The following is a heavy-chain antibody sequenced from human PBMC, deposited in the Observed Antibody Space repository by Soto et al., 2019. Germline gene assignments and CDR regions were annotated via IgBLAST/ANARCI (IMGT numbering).Heavy chain of an antibody. CDR3: ASEHIVVVPAGPRYYYYGMDV. J-gene: IGHJ6*02. CDR1: GFTFSSYG. V-gene: IGHV3-33*01. Sequence: GGSLRLSCAASGFTFSSYGMHWVRQAPGKGLEWVAVIWYDGSNKYYADFVKGRFTISRDNSKNTLYLQMNSLRAEDTAVYYCASEHIVVVPAGPRYYYYGMDVWGQGTTVTVSS. CDR2: IWYDGSNK. D-gene: IGHD2-15*01.